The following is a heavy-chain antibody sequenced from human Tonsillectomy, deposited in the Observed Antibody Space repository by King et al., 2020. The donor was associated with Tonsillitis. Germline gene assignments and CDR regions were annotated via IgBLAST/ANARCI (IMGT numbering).Heavy chain of an antibody. CDR3: TTDRGIGPLPNFDY. V-gene: IGHV3-15*01. CDR1: GFTVTNGW. Sequence: VQLVESGGGLVKPGGSLRLSCAASGFTVTNGWLSWVRQAPGKGLEWIGRVKGKKDGGTMDYSAPVKGRFTISRDDSNNMMYLQMNSLKIEDTAMYYCTTDRGIGPLPNFDYWGQGTLVTVSS. D-gene: IGHD6-13*01. CDR2: VKGKKDGGTM. J-gene: IGHJ4*02.